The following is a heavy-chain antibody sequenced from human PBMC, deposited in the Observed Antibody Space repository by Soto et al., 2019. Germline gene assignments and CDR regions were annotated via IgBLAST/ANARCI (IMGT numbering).Heavy chain of an antibody. CDR2: ISSSSSYI. CDR3: ARRRYCSGGSCSNNWFDP. J-gene: IGHJ5*02. D-gene: IGHD2-15*01. V-gene: IGHV3-21*01. Sequence: GSLRLSCAASGFTFSSYSMNWVRQAPGKGLEWVSSISSSSSYIYYADSVKGRLTISRDNAKNSLYLQMNSLRAEDTAVYYCARRRYCSGGSCSNNWFDPWGQGTLVTVSS. CDR1: GFTFSSYS.